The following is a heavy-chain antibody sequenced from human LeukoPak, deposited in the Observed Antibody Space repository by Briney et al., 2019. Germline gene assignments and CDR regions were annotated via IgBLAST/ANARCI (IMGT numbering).Heavy chain of an antibody. Sequence: GGSLRLSCAASGFTFSSYAMSWVRQAPGKGLEWVSAISGSGGSTYYADSVKGRFTISRDNSKNTLYLQMSSLRAEDTAVYYCAKHHYDFWSGSINWGQGTLVTVSS. V-gene: IGHV3-23*01. CDR2: ISGSGGST. CDR3: AKHHYDFWSGSIN. J-gene: IGHJ4*02. D-gene: IGHD3-3*01. CDR1: GFTFSSYA.